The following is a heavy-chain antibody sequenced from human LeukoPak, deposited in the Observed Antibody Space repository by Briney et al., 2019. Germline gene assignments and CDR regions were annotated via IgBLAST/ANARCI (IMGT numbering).Heavy chain of an antibody. Sequence: SETLSLTCTVSGGSISSYYWSWIRQPPGKGLEWIGYIYYSGSTNYNPSLKSRVTISVDTSRNQFSLKLNSVTAADTAIYYCARSGSNFLVDYWGQGTLVTVSS. J-gene: IGHJ4*02. D-gene: IGHD3-3*01. V-gene: IGHV4-59*08. CDR3: ARSGSNFLVDY. CDR1: GGSISSYY. CDR2: IYYSGST.